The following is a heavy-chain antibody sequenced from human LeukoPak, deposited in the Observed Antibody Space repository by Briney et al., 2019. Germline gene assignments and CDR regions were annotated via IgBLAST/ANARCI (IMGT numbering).Heavy chain of an antibody. Sequence: PGRSLRLSCAASGFSFDDYAMHWVRQPPGKGLEWLSGISWDSANIGYADSVKGRFTISRDNTKDSLYLQMNSLRVEDTAFYYCAKESSVYCTDGVCSLDFWGQGSLVTVSA. CDR1: GFSFDDYA. J-gene: IGHJ4*02. V-gene: IGHV3-9*01. CDR2: ISWDSANI. CDR3: AKESSVYCTDGVCSLDF. D-gene: IGHD2-8*01.